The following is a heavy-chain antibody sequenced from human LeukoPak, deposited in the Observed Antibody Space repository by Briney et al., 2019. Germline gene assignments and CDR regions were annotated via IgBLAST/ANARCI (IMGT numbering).Heavy chain of an antibody. V-gene: IGHV3-7*05. CDR1: GFTFSTSC. CDR3: ARARRAGYNWGLWDFDL. J-gene: IGHJ4*02. D-gene: IGHD1-1*01. Sequence: SGGSLRLSCAASGFTFSTSCMNWVRQAPGRGLEWVTNIKQDGGEKYYVDSLRGRFTISRDNAKNLVYLQMNSLRAEDTAVYYCARARRAGYNWGLWDFDLWGQGTLVTVSS. CDR2: IKQDGGEK.